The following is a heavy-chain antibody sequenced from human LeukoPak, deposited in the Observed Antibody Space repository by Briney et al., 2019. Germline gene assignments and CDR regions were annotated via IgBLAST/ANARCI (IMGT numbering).Heavy chain of an antibody. CDR3: AREDSANGWKWFDL. Sequence: SETLSLTCSVSGGSISSHYWSWIRKPPGKGLEWIGYLSYSGTSNINPSLKSRVSISGDTPRNQISLKLASVTAVDSAVYFCAREDSANGWKWFDLWGQGTLVIVSS. J-gene: IGHJ5*02. D-gene: IGHD1-1*01. V-gene: IGHV4-59*11. CDR2: LSYSGTS. CDR1: GGSISSHY.